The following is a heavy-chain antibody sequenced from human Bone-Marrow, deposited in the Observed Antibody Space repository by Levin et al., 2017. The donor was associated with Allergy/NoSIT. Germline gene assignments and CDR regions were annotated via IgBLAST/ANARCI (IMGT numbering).Heavy chain of an antibody. J-gene: IGHJ6*02. CDR1: GGSVSSGTYY. D-gene: IGHD5/OR15-5a*01. CDR3: ARTRIIVSGGNASYYGMDV. Sequence: SQTLSLTCSVSGGSVSSGTYYWSWIRRPPGKGLEWIGYINYRGVTKYNPSLKSRVTISVDTSKNEFSLTVTSVTAADTAVYYCARTRIIVSGGNASYYGMDVWGPLTTVTVSS. V-gene: IGHV4-61*01. CDR2: INYRGVT.